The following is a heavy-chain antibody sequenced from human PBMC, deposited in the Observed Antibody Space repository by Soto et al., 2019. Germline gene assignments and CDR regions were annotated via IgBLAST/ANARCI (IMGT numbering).Heavy chain of an antibody. V-gene: IGHV1-18*01. CDR2: ISAYNGNT. D-gene: IGHD3-3*01. CDR3: ARDYYDFWSGYSTPRQPYYFDY. Sequence: ASVKVSCKASGYTFTSYGISWVRQAPGQGLEWMGWISAYNGNTNYAQKLQGRVTMTTDTSTSTAYMELRSLRSDDTAVYYCARDYYDFWSGYSTPRQPYYFDYWGQGTLVTVSS. J-gene: IGHJ4*02. CDR1: GYTFTSYG.